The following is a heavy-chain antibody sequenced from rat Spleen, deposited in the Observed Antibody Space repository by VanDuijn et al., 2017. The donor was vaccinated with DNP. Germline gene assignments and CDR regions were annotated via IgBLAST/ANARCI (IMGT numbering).Heavy chain of an antibody. CDR2: ISYSGGT. CDR3: ARSLEYPGIRRIINGYVMDA. J-gene: IGHJ4*01. Sequence: EVQLQESGPGLVKPSQSLSLTCSVTDYSITNNYWGWIRKFPGNKMEWMGYISYSGGTSYNPSLKSRISITRDTSKNQFFLQLNSVTTEDTATYYCARSLEYPGIRRIINGYVMDAWGQGASVTVSS. D-gene: IGHD1-6*01. CDR1: DYSITNNY. V-gene: IGHV3-1*01.